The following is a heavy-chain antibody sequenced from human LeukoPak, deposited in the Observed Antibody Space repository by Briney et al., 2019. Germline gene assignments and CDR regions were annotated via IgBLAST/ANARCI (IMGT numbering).Heavy chain of an antibody. V-gene: IGHV4-39*07. CDR2: IYYSGST. D-gene: IGHD4-23*01. CDR1: GGSISSSSYY. J-gene: IGHJ6*02. Sequence: SETLSLTCTVSGGSISSSSYYWGWIRQPPGKGLEWIGSIYYSGSTYYNPSLKSRVTISVDTSKNQFSLKLSSVTAADTAVYYCPRDYPTDTVVTPSGMDVWGQGTTVTVSS. CDR3: PRDYPTDTVVTPSGMDV.